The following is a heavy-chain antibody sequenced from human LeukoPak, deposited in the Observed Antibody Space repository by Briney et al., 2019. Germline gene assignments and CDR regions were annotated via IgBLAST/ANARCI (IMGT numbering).Heavy chain of an antibody. CDR2: ISSSSGTI. CDR3: AKDVAAAAGRESFDI. D-gene: IGHD6-13*01. CDR1: GFTFSSYS. V-gene: IGHV3-48*01. J-gene: IGHJ3*02. Sequence: GGSLRLSCAASGFTFSSYSMNWVRQAPGKGLEWVSYISSSSGTIYYADSVKGRFTISRDNAKNTLYLQMNSLRAEDTAVYYCAKDVAAAAGRESFDIWGQGTMVTVSS.